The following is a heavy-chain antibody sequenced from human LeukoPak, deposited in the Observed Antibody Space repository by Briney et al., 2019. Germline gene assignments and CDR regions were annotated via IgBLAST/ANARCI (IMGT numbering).Heavy chain of an antibody. CDR1: GFTFGDYA. Sequence: PGGSLRLSCTAPGFTFGDYAMSWVRQAPGKGLEWVGFIRSKAYGGTTEYAASVKGRFTISRDDSKSIAYLQMNSLKTGDTAVYYCTRAGDGATDMIEYFQHWGQGTLVTVSS. V-gene: IGHV3-49*04. D-gene: IGHD1-26*01. CDR2: IRSKAYGGTT. J-gene: IGHJ1*01. CDR3: TRAGDGATDMIEYFQH.